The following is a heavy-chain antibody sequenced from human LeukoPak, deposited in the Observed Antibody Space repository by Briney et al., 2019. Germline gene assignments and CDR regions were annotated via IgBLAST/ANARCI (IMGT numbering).Heavy chain of an antibody. CDR2: ISGSGGST. D-gene: IGHD3-16*02. CDR1: GFTFSSYA. J-gene: IGHJ4*02. V-gene: IGHV3-23*01. Sequence: GGSLRLSCAASGFTFSSYAMSWVRQAPGKGLEWVSAISGSGGSTYHADSVKGRFTISRDNSKNTLYLQMNSLRAEDTAVYYCAKDQMITFGGVIVIAAFDYWGQGTLVTVSS. CDR3: AKDQMITFGGVIVIAAFDY.